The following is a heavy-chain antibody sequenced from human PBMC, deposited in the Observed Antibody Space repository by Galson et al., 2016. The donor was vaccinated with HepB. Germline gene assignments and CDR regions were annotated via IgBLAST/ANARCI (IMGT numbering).Heavy chain of an antibody. CDR1: GGTFSGYA. Sequence: SVKVSCKASGGTFSGYAITWVRQAPGHGLEWMGGIIPLFGTANYAENFQGRVTITADESTSTAYMELSSLTFEDTAVYFCARGEIIVERPLYFDDWGPGTLVSVSS. CDR2: IIPLFGTA. V-gene: IGHV1-69*13. CDR3: ARGEIIVERPLYFDD. J-gene: IGHJ4*02. D-gene: IGHD3-22*01.